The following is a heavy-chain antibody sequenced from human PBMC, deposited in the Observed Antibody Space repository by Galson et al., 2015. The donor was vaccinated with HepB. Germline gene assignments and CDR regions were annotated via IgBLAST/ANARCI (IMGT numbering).Heavy chain of an antibody. D-gene: IGHD3-9*01. CDR1: GFTFSSYA. J-gene: IGHJ6*02. CDR3: AREDFDWLGSDADYYYYGMDV. V-gene: IGHV3-30*04. CDR2: ISYDGSNK. Sequence: SLRLSCAASGFTFSSYAMHWVRQAPGKGLEWVAVISYDGSNKYYADSVKGRFTISRDNSKNTLYLQMNSLRAEDTAVYYCAREDFDWLGSDADYYYYGMDVWGQGTTVTVSS.